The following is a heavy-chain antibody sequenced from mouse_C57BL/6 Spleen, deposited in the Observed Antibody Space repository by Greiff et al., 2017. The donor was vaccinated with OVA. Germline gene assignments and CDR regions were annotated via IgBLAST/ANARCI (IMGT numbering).Heavy chain of an antibody. D-gene: IGHD1-1*01. J-gene: IGHJ4*01. CDR3: ARRYYGSRPYAMDY. CDR1: GYTFTSYW. V-gene: IGHV1-69*01. CDR2: IDPSDSYT. Sequence: QVQLQQPGAELVMPGASVKLSCKASGYTFTSYWMHWVKQRPGQGLEWIGEIDPSDSYTNDNQKFKGKSTLTVDKSSSTAYMQLSSLTSEDSAVYDGARRYYGSRPYAMDYWGQGTSVTVSS.